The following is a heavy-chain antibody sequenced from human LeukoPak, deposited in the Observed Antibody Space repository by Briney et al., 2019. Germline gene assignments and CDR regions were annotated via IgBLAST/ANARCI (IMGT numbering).Heavy chain of an antibody. J-gene: IGHJ5*01. CDR1: GYTFNDYY. Sequence: ASVKVSSKASGYTFNDYYIHWVRQAPGQGLEWMGWINPKSGDTDCAQKFQGRVTMTRDTSINTVYMELNSLRPDDTAIYYCARAGTPMVFDFWGQGTPVTVSS. V-gene: IGHV1-2*02. D-gene: IGHD3-10*01. CDR2: INPKSGDT. CDR3: ARAGTPMVFDF.